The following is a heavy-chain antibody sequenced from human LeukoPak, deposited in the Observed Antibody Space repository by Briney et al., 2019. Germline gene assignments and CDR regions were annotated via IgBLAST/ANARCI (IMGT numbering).Heavy chain of an antibody. J-gene: IGHJ5*02. CDR3: ARGGLLVRGVGWFDP. V-gene: IGHV4-59*01. CDR1: GGSISSYY. CDR2: IYTSGNT. Sequence: SETLSLTCTVSGGSISSYYWSWIRQPPGKGLEWIGYIYTSGNTKFNPSLKSRVTISVDPSNNQVSLKLSSVTAADTAVYYCARGGLLVRGVGWFDPWGQGTLVTVSS. D-gene: IGHD3-10*01.